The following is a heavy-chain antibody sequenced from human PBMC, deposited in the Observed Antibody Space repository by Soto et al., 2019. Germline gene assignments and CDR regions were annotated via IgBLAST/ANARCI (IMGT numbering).Heavy chain of an antibody. V-gene: IGHV3-13*04. Sequence: EVQLVESGGGLVQPGGSLRVSCAASGFTFSTSDMHWVRQLAGKTLEWVAAIGAGGDTYYPDSVKGRFTISRENAKNSLYLQMNSLRAGDTALYYCARELRMVGPWYFDLWGRGTLVTVSS. CDR1: GFTFSTSD. D-gene: IGHD1-26*01. J-gene: IGHJ2*01. CDR2: IGAGGDT. CDR3: ARELRMVGPWYFDL.